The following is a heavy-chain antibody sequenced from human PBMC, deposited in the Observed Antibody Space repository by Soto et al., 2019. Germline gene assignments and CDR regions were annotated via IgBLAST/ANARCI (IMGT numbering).Heavy chain of an antibody. Sequence: PGESLKISCKGSGYSFTSYWIGWVRQMPGKGLEWMGIIYPGDSDTRYSPSFQGQVTISADKSISTAYLQWSSLKASDTAMYYCARQSKVDIVDSYYTDVWGKGTTVTVSS. V-gene: IGHV5-51*01. J-gene: IGHJ6*03. CDR2: IYPGDSDT. CDR3: ARQSKVDIVDSYYTDV. D-gene: IGHD5-12*01. CDR1: GYSFTSYW.